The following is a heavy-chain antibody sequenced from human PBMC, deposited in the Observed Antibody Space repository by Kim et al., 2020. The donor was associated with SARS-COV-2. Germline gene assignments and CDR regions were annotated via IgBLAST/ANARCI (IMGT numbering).Heavy chain of an antibody. J-gene: IGHJ6*02. CDR3: ARGGYGLRLYYYYGMDV. V-gene: IGHV1-69*13. CDR2: IIPIFGTT. Sequence: SVKVSCKASGDTFSSYAISWVRQAPGQGLEWMGGIIPIFGTTNYAQKFQGRVTITADESTSTAYMELSSLRSEDTAVYYCARGGYGLRLYYYYGMDVWGQGTTVTVSS. D-gene: IGHD5-12*01. CDR1: GDTFSSYA.